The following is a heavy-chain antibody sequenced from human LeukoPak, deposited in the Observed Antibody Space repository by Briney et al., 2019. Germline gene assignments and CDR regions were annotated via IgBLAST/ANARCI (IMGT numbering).Heavy chain of an antibody. V-gene: IGHV3-11*05. CDR2: ISSTSIYT. CDR1: GFTISDYY. CDR3: AREDGYSSSWYSDY. Sequence: PGGSLRLSCAASGFTISDYYMSWIRQAPGKGLEWVSDISSTSIYTNYADPVKGRFTISRDNAKNSPYLQMNSLRAEDTAVYYCAREDGYSSSWYSDYWGQGTLVTVSS. D-gene: IGHD6-13*01. J-gene: IGHJ4*02.